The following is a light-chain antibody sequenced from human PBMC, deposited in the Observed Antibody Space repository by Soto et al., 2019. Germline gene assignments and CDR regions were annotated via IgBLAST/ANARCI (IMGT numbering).Light chain of an antibody. J-gene: IGLJ1*01. CDR1: SSDVGGYNY. Sequence: QSALTQPPSASGSPGQSLTISCTGTSSDVGGYNYVSWYQPRPGKAPKLVIYEVTKRPSGVPDRFSGSKSGSTASLTVSGLQADYEAEYYCASYAGTKLFVFGSGTKVTVL. V-gene: IGLV2-8*01. CDR3: ASYAGTKLFV. CDR2: EVT.